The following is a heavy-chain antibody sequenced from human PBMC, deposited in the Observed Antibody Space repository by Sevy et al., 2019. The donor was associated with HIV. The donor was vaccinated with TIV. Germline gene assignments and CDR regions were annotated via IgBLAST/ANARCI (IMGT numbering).Heavy chain of an antibody. Sequence: GGSLRLSCTASGFTFGDYALSWFRQAPGKGLEWVGFIRSKAYGGTTEYAGSVKGIFTILRVYSKSIAYRQMNSLKTDDSAVYYCTRDIGGSEVRGVIITAPYYYYYYGMDVWGQGTTVTVSS. CDR3: TRDIGGSEVRGVIITAPYYYYYYGMDV. V-gene: IGHV3-49*03. J-gene: IGHJ6*02. CDR2: IRSKAYGGTT. CDR1: GFTFGDYA. D-gene: IGHD3-10*01.